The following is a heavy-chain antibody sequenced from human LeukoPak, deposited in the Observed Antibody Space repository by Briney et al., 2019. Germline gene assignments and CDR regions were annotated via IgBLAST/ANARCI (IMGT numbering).Heavy chain of an antibody. V-gene: IGHV4-38-2*02. Sequence: SETLSLTCTVSGYSISSGCYWGWIRQPPGKGLEWIGSIYHSGSTYYNPSLKSRVTISVDTSKNQFSLKLSSVTAADTAVYYCAREVVVVVPAAMKFPYYYYMDVWGKGTTVTVSS. D-gene: IGHD2-2*01. J-gene: IGHJ6*03. CDR1: GYSISSGCY. CDR3: AREVVVVVPAAMKFPYYYYMDV. CDR2: IYHSGST.